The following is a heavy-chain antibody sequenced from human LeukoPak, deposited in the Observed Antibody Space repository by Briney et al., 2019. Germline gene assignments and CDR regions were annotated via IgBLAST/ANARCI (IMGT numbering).Heavy chain of an antibody. CDR3: ARRKGDGYNSPFDY. Sequence: GESLKISCKGSGYGFPNYWIGWVRQMPGQGMEWMGIIYPADSDTRYSPAFQGQVTISADKSINTAYLQWTSLKASDTAMYYCARRKGDGYNSPFDYWGQGTLVTVSS. D-gene: IGHD5-24*01. V-gene: IGHV5-51*01. J-gene: IGHJ4*02. CDR2: IYPADSDT. CDR1: GYGFPNYW.